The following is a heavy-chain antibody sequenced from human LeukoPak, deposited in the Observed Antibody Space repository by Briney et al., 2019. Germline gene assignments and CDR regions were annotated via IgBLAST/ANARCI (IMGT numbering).Heavy chain of an antibody. CDR2: INHSGST. CDR1: GGSLSGYY. J-gene: IGHJ4*02. Sequence: SGTLSLTCAVCGGSLSGYYWSWIRHPPGKGLEWIGEINHSGSTTYNPSLKSRVNISVDTSKNQFSLMLSSGTAADTVVYDCARGIVGAISPYFDYWGQGTLVTVSS. V-gene: IGHV4-34*01. D-gene: IGHD1-26*01. CDR3: ARGIVGAISPYFDY.